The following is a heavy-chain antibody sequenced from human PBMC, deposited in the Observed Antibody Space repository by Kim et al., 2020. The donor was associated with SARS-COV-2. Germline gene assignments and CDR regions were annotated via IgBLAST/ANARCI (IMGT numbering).Heavy chain of an antibody. CDR3: ARDLGTAAGSL. CDR1: GFIVSSNY. CDR2: IYSGGST. Sequence: GGSLRLSCAASGFIVSSNYMSWVRQAPGKGLEWVSVIYSGGSTYYADSVKGRFTISRDNSKNTLYLQMNSLGAEDTAVYYCARDLGTAAGSLGGQGTLVSVAS. D-gene: IGHD6-13*01. V-gene: IGHV3-66*01. J-gene: IGHJ4*02.